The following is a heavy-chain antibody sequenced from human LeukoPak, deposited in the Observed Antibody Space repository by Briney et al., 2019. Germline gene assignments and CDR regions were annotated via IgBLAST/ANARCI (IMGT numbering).Heavy chain of an antibody. D-gene: IGHD3-22*01. CDR1: GFTFSSYG. V-gene: IGHV3-30*18. CDR3: AKDSYYDSSGYALDY. Sequence: GGSLRLSCATSGFTFSSYGMHWVRQVPGKGLEWVTVISHDAKSTYHVDSVKGRFTISRDNSKNTLYLQMNSLRAEDTAVYYCAKDSYYDSSGYALDYWGQGTLVTVSS. J-gene: IGHJ4*02. CDR2: ISHDAKST.